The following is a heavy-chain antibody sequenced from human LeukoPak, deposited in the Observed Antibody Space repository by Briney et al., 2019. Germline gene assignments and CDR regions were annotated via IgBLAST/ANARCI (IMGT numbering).Heavy chain of an antibody. CDR2: IKQDGSEK. J-gene: IGHJ3*02. D-gene: IGHD2-15*01. V-gene: IGHV3-7*01. Sequence: GGSLRLSYAASGFTFSSYWMSWVRQAPGKGLEWVANIKQDGSEKYYADSVKGRFTISRDNAKNSLYLQMNSLRAEDTAVYYCARRQKLRGPPAGDAFDIWGQGTMVTVSS. CDR3: ARRQKLRGPPAGDAFDI. CDR1: GFTFSSYW.